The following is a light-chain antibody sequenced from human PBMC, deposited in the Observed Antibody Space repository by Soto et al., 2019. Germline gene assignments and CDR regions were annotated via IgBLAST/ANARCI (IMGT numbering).Light chain of an antibody. CDR3: QQYDSSPYT. J-gene: IGKJ2*01. V-gene: IGKV3-20*01. CDR1: QSVSGTY. CDR2: GAS. Sequence: EIVLTQSPGTLSLSPGERATLSCRASQSVSGTYLAWFQQKPGQAPRLLIFGASTRATGIPDRFSGSGSGPDFTLTISRLEPEDFAVYYCQQYDSSPYTFGQGTKLEIK.